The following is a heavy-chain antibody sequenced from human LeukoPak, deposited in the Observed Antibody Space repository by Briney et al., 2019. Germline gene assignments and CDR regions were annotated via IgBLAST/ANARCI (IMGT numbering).Heavy chain of an antibody. Sequence: ASVTVSCKASGYTFTSYGFSWVRQAPGQGLEGMGWISAYNGNTNYAQKLQGRVTITTDTSTSTDYMELRSLSSDDTAVYYCARDAGEPPSSWGQGPLVTVSS. CDR2: ISAYNGNT. V-gene: IGHV1-18*01. J-gene: IGHJ4*02. CDR1: GYTFTSYG. D-gene: IGHD1-14*01. CDR3: ARDAGEPPSS.